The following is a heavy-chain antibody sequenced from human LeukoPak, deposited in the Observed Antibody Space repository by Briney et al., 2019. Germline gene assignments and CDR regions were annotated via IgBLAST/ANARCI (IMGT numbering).Heavy chain of an antibody. CDR3: ARAFQSLGGLSLPDY. D-gene: IGHD3-16*02. CDR1: SYTFTRYG. V-gene: IGHV7-4-1*02. Sequence: ASVKVSCKASSYTFTRYGISWVRQAPGQGLEWMGWIHPSTGNPTYAQGFTGRFVFSLDTSVSTTYLQISSLKAEDTAVYFCARAFQSLGGLSLPDYWGQGTLLTVSS. J-gene: IGHJ4*02. CDR2: IHPSTGNP.